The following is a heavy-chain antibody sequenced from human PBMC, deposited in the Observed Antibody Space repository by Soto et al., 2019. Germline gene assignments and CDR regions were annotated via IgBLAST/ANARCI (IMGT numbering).Heavy chain of an antibody. V-gene: IGHV3-15*01. CDR3: TSRIEWLFSSWY. CDR1: GFTFSNAW. J-gene: IGHJ4*02. CDR2: IKSKTDGGTT. D-gene: IGHD3-3*01. Sequence: GGSLRLSCAASGFTFSNAWMSWVRQAPGKGLEWVGRIKSKTDGGTTDYAAPVKGRFTISRDDSKNTLYLQMNSLKTEDTAVYYCTSRIEWLFSSWYWGQGTLVTVSS.